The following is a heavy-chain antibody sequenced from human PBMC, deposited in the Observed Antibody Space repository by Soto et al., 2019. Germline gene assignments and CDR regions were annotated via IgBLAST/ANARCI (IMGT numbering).Heavy chain of an antibody. J-gene: IGHJ4*02. CDR2: INPSGGNT. V-gene: IGHV1-46*01. CDR1: GYTFTNYY. CDR3: GGSCYSIDY. Sequence: ASVKVSCKASGYTFTNYYMHWVRQAPGQGPEWMGIINPSGGNTRYAQKFQGRVTMTRDTSTSTVYMELSTAVYYCATVYCSGGSCYSIDYWGQGTLVTVSS. D-gene: IGHD2-15*01.